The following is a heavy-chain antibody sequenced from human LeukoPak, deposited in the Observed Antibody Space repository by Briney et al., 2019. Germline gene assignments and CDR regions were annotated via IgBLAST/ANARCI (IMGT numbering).Heavy chain of an antibody. CDR3: ASSLRRIVGATGVDY. CDR2: IWYDGSNK. Sequence: GGSLRLSCAASGFTFSSYGMHWVRQAPGKGLEWVAVIWYDGSNKYYADSVKGRFTISRDNSKNTLYLQMNSLRAEDTAVYYCASSLRRIVGATGVDYWGQETLVTVSS. CDR1: GFTFSSYG. V-gene: IGHV3-33*01. D-gene: IGHD1-26*01. J-gene: IGHJ4*02.